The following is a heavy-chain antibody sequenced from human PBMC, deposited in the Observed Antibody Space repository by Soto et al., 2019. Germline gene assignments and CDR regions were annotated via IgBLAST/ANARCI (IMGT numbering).Heavy chain of an antibody. CDR3: ARGGITGTTSSIDY. J-gene: IGHJ4*02. CDR2: INHSGST. V-gene: IGHV4-34*01. D-gene: IGHD1-7*01. CDR1: GGSFSGYY. Sequence: SETLSLTCAVYGGSFSGYYWSWIRQPPGKGLEWIGEINHSGSTNYNPSLKSRVTISVDTSKNQFSLKLSSVTAADTAVYYCARGGITGTTSSIDYWGQGTLVTVSS.